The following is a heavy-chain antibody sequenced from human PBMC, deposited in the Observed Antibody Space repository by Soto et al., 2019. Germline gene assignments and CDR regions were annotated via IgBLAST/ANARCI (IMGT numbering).Heavy chain of an antibody. J-gene: IGHJ4*02. D-gene: IGHD1-1*01. V-gene: IGHV1-3*01. Sequence: GASVKVSCKASGYTFTSYAMHWVRQAPGQRLEWMGWINAGNGNTKYSQKFQGRVTITRDTSASTAYMELNSLRAEDTAMYYCAKTSSNWNNFDDWGQGTLVTVSS. CDR1: GYTFTSYA. CDR2: INAGNGNT. CDR3: AKTSSNWNNFDD.